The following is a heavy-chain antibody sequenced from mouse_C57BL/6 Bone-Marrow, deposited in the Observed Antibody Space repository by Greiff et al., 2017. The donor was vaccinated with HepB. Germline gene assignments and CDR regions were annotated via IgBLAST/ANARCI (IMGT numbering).Heavy chain of an antibody. V-gene: IGHV8-12*01. CDR3: ARYYYGSTMDY. D-gene: IGHD1-1*01. CDR1: GFSLSTSGMG. Sequence: QVTLKESGPGILQSSQTLSLTFYFSGFSLSTSGMGVSWIRQPSGKGLEWLAHIYWDDDKRYHPSLKSRITISKDTSRNQVFLKITSVDTADTATYYCARYYYGSTMDYWGQGTSVTVSS. J-gene: IGHJ4*01. CDR2: IYWDDDK.